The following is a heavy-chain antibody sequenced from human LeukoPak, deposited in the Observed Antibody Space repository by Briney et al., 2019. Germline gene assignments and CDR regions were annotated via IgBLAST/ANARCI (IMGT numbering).Heavy chain of an antibody. Sequence: PGGSLRLSCAASGFMFSSYAMSWVRQAPGKGLEWVSAISGSGGSTYYADSVKGRFTISRDNSKNTLSLQMNSLRAEDTAVYYCAKGVGSGSYLNYFDYWGQGTLVTVSS. V-gene: IGHV3-23*01. CDR1: GFMFSSYA. D-gene: IGHD1-26*01. CDR3: AKGVGSGSYLNYFDY. CDR2: ISGSGGST. J-gene: IGHJ4*02.